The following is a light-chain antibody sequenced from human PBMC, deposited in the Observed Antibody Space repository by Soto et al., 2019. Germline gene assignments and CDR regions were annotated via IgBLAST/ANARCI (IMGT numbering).Light chain of an antibody. Sequence: DIQMTQSPSSLSASVGDRVTITCRASQSISSYLNWYQQKPGKAPKLLTYAASSLQSGVPSRFSGSGSGTDFTLTISSLQPEDFATYYCQQSYSTLPIPFCQGTRLE. CDR1: QSISSY. CDR3: QQSYSTLPIP. V-gene: IGKV1-39*01. CDR2: AAS. J-gene: IGKJ5*01.